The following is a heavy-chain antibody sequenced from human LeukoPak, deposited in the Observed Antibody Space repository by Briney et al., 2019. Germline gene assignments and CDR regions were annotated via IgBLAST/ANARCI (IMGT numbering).Heavy chain of an antibody. D-gene: IGHD6-19*01. V-gene: IGHV4-39*01. Sequence: SETLSLTCAVSGVSISSYYWGWLGQPPGKGLEGIGSIYYSGTTYYNPSLKSRVTISVDTSNNQFSLKLSSVPAADTAVYYCARHISSGSNVDYWGQGTLVTVSS. CDR2: IYYSGTT. CDR1: GVSISSYY. J-gene: IGHJ4*02. CDR3: ARHISSGSNVDY.